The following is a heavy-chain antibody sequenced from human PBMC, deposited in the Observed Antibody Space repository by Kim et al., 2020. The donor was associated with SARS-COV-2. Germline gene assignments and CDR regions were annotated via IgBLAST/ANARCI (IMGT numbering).Heavy chain of an antibody. Sequence: SETLSLTCTVSGGSISSHYWSWIRQPPGKGLEWIGYIYHSGSTNYNPSLKSRVTISVDKSKNQFSLRLSSVTPADTAVYYCARDDSYGYTWGQGTLVTVS. J-gene: IGHJ5*02. CDR2: IYHSGST. CDR1: GGSISSHY. CDR3: ARDDSYGYT. V-gene: IGHV4-59*11. D-gene: IGHD5-18*01.